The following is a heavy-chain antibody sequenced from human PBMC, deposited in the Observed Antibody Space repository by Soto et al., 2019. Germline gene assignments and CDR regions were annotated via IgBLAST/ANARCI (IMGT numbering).Heavy chain of an antibody. J-gene: IGHJ4*02. CDR2: IYYSGST. Sequence: QVQLQESGPGLVKPSQTLSLTCTVSGGSISSGGYYWSWIRQHPGKGLEWIGYIYYSGSTYYNPSLKSRVTISGDSSKNRSSLKLRSVTAADTVVYYCARHGGYHFDYWGQGTLVTVSS. D-gene: IGHD2-15*01. V-gene: IGHV4-31*03. CDR3: ARHGGYHFDY. CDR1: GGSISSGGYY.